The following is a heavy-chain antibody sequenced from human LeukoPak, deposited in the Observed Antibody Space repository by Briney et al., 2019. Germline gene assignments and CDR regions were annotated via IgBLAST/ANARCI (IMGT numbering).Heavy chain of an antibody. V-gene: IGHV3-15*01. CDR3: TTDPIMITFGGVKAPVFDP. CDR1: GFTFSSYS. D-gene: IGHD3-16*01. Sequence: GGSLRLSCAASGFTFSSYSMNWVRQAPGKGLEWVGRIKSKTDGGTTDYAAPVKGRFTISRDDSKNTLYLQMNSLKTEDTAVYYCTTDPIMITFGGVKAPVFDPWGQGTLVTVSS. J-gene: IGHJ5*02. CDR2: IKSKTDGGTT.